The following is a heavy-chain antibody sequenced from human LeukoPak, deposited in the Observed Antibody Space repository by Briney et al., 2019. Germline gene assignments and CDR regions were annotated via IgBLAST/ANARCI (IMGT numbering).Heavy chain of an antibody. CDR3: ARGRIVVVVALNYYYGMDV. D-gene: IGHD2-15*01. CDR1: GFTFSSYW. V-gene: IGHV3-7*01. CDR2: IKQDGSEK. J-gene: IGHJ6*02. Sequence: GGSLRLSCAASGFTFSSYWMSWVRQAPGKGLEWVANIKQDGSEKYYVDSVKGRFTISRDNAKNSLHLQMNSLRAEHTAVYYCARGRIVVVVALNYYYGMDVWGQGTTVTVSS.